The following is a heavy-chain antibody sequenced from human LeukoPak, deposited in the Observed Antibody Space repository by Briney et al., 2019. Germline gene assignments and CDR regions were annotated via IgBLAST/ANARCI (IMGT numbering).Heavy chain of an antibody. V-gene: IGHV1-8*02. J-gene: IGHJ5*02. CDR1: GYAFTGYY. D-gene: IGHD3-10*01. CDR3: ARGQEGVDGDLFDP. CDR2: MNPNSGNT. Sequence: ASVKVSCKASGYAFTGYYMHWVRQAPGQGLEWMGWMNPNSGNTGYAQKFQGRVTMTRNTSISTAYMELSSLRSEDTAVYYCARGQEGVDGDLFDPWGQGTLVTVSS.